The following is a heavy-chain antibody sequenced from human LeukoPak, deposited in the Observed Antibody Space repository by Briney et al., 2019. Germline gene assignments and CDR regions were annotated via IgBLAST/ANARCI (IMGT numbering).Heavy chain of an antibody. V-gene: IGHV3-23*01. J-gene: IGHJ6*02. D-gene: IGHD2-21*02. Sequence: GGSLRLSCAASGFTFSNYAMNWVRQAPGKGLEWVSDISGSGGSTYYADSVKGRFTISRDNSKNTLYLQMDSLRAEDTAVYYCAKASVPNVVATFGMDVWGQGTTVTVSS. CDR3: AKASVPNVVATFGMDV. CDR2: ISGSGGST. CDR1: GFTFSNYA.